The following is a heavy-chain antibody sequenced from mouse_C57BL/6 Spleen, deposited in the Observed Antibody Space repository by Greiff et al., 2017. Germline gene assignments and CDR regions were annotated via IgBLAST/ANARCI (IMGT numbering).Heavy chain of an antibody. CDR1: GYTFTSYW. CDR3: ARTGSPYAMDY. J-gene: IGHJ4*01. V-gene: IGHV1-52*01. CDR2: IDPSDSET. Sequence: VQLQQPGAELVRPGSSVTLSCKASGYTFTSYWMHWVKQRPIQGLEWIGNIDPSDSETHYNQKFKDKATLTVDKSSSTAYMQLSSLTSEDSAVYYCARTGSPYAMDYWGQGTSGTVSS. D-gene: IGHD6-1*01.